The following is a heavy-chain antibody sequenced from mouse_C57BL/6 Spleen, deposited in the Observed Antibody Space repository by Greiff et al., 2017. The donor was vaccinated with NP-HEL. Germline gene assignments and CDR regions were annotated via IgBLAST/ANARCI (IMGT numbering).Heavy chain of an antibody. J-gene: IGHJ4*01. D-gene: IGHD1-1*01. CDR2: IYPGNSDT. CDR1: GYTFTSYW. CDR3: TRNYGSRYAMDY. V-gene: IGHV1-5*01. Sequence: EVQLQQSGTVLARPGASVKMSCKTSGYTFTSYWMHWVKQRPGQGLEWIGAIYPGNSDTSYNQKFKGKAKLTAVTSASTAYMELSSLTNEDSAVYYCTRNYGSRYAMDYWGQGTSVTVSS.